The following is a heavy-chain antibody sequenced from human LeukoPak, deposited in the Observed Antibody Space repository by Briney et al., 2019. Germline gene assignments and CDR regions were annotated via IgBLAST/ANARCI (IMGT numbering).Heavy chain of an antibody. CDR3: AKDNGYCGGDCYNGMDV. CDR1: GFTVSSNY. J-gene: IGHJ6*02. D-gene: IGHD2-21*02. Sequence: GGSLRLSCAASGFTVSSNYMSWVRQAPGKGLEWVSGISWNSGSIGYADSVKGRFTISRDNAKNSLYLQMNSLRAEDTALYYCAKDNGYCGGDCYNGMDVWGQGTTVTVSS. CDR2: ISWNSGSI. V-gene: IGHV3-9*01.